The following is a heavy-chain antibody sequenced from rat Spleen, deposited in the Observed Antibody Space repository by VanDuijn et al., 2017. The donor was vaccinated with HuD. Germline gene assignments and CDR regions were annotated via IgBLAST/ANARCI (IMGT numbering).Heavy chain of an antibody. CDR2: ISTSGGST. J-gene: IGHJ2*01. CDR3: ARGPYYYSGDYFDY. Sequence: EVQLVESGGGLVQPGRSLKLSCAASGFTFSNYDMAWVRQAPTKGLEWVASISTSGGSTYYRDSVKGRFTVSRDNAKSTLYLQMDSLRSEDTATYYCARGPYYYSGDYFDYWGQGVMVTVSS. V-gene: IGHV5-25*01. D-gene: IGHD1-1*01. CDR1: GFTFSNYD.